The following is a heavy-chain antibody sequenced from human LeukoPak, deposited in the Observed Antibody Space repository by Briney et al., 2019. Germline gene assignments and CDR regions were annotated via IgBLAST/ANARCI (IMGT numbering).Heavy chain of an antibody. D-gene: IGHD4-17*01. CDR1: GFTFSSYS. CDR3: ARARYGDYYYFDY. V-gene: IGHV3-21*01. J-gene: IGHJ4*02. Sequence: GGSLRLSRAASGFTFSSYSMNWVRQAPGKGLEWVSSISSSSSYIYYADSVKGRFTISRDNAKNSLYLQMNSLRAEDTAVYYCARARYGDYYYFDYWGQGTLVTVSS. CDR2: ISSSSSYI.